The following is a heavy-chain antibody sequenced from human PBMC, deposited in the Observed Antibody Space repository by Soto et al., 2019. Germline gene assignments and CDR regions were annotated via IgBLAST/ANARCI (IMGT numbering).Heavy chain of an antibody. V-gene: IGHV5-51*01. D-gene: IGHD2-2*01. Sequence: GESLKISCKGSGYSFTSDWIGWVRQMPGKGLEWMGIIYPGDSDTRYSPSFQGQVTISADKSISTAYLQWSSLKASDTAMYYCARLAGYCSSTSCYRGLDYYYYMDVWGKGTTVTVSS. CDR2: IYPGDSDT. J-gene: IGHJ6*03. CDR1: GYSFTSDW. CDR3: ARLAGYCSSTSCYRGLDYYYYMDV.